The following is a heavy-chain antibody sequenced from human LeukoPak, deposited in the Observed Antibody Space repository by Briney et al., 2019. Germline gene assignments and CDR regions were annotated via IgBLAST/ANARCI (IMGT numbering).Heavy chain of an antibody. V-gene: IGHV4-30-2*01. CDR3: AKRTTRFDY. CDR1: GGSISSGGYS. Sequence: SQTLSLTCAVSGGSISSGGYSWSWIRQPPGKGLEWIGYIYHSGSTYYNPSLKSRVTISVDRSKNQFSLKLSSVTAEDTGVYYCAKRTTRFDYWGQGTLVTVSS. D-gene: IGHD2-15*01. CDR2: IYHSGST. J-gene: IGHJ4*02.